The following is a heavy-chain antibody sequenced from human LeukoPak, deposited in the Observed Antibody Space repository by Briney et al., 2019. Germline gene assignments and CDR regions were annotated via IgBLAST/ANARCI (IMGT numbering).Heavy chain of an antibody. CDR3: ARRGSGTYDFDY. V-gene: IGHV3-33*01. J-gene: IGHJ4*02. CDR2: IWSDGSEK. CDR1: XFIFNRNG. Sequence: XFIFNRNGMHWVRQAPGKGLEWVAVIWSDGSEKYYADSVKGRFTISRDNSRNTLSLQMDSLRVEDTAVYYCARRGSGTYDFDYWGQGTLVTVSS. D-gene: IGHD3-10*01.